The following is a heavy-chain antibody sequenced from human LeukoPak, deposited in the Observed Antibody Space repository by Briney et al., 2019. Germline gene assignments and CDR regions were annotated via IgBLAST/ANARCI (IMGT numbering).Heavy chain of an antibody. V-gene: IGHV3-23*01. CDR1: GFTFNTYA. Sequence: PGGSLRLSCAASGFTFNTYAMSWVRQAPGKGLEWVSAISGSGGSTYYADSVKGRFTISRDNSKNTLYLQMNSLRAEDTAVYYCAKDIVVVPAAIGLLFDYWGQGTLVTVSS. J-gene: IGHJ4*02. D-gene: IGHD2-2*02. CDR2: ISGSGGST. CDR3: AKDIVVVPAAIGLLFDY.